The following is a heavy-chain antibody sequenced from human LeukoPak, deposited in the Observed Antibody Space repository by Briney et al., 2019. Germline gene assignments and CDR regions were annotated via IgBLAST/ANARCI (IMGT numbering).Heavy chain of an antibody. CDR1: RFTFSSYS. CDR2: INSDVSST. J-gene: IGHJ3*02. CDR3: ARGSMIVADDAFDI. D-gene: IGHD3-22*01. Sequence: GGSQRLSCAPSRFTFSSYSMNWVRQDPGNGLVWVSRINSDVSSTSYAHSVKCRFTTSRDNAKNTLYLQMSSLRAEETAVYYCARGSMIVADDAFDIWGQGTMVTVSS. V-gene: IGHV3-74*01.